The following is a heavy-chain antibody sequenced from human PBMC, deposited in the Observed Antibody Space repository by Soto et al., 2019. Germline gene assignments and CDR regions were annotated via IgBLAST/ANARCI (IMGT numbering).Heavy chain of an antibody. J-gene: IGHJ6*02. D-gene: IGHD3-10*01. Sequence: QVQLEQSGAEVKKPGASVKVSCKASGYTFTEYYIHWVRQAPEQGLVWMGWINPNSGGTKYAQKFQGWVTLNSETSNSNAYMGLSSLKSDAPAVYYCARRLGGGGDYYYGMDVWGQGTTVTVSS. V-gene: IGHV1-2*04. CDR2: INPNSGGT. CDR1: GYTFTEYY. CDR3: ARRLGGGGDYYYGMDV.